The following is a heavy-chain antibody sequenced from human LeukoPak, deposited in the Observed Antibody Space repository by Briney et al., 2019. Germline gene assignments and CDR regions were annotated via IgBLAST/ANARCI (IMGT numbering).Heavy chain of an antibody. D-gene: IGHD1-26*01. CDR1: GYTFTGYY. V-gene: IGHV1-2*02. J-gene: IGHJ3*02. CDR2: INPNTGAT. Sequence: ASVKVSCKASGYTFTGYYIHWVRQAPGPGLEWMGWINPNTGATNYAQNFQGRVTMTRDTSNSTAYMELSSLTSDDTAVYYCARYANPVGAKVVNAFDIWGQGTMVTVSS. CDR3: ARYANPVGAKVVNAFDI.